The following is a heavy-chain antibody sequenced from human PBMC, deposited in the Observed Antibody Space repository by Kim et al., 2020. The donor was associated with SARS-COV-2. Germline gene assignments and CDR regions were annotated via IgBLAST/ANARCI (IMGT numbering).Heavy chain of an antibody. CDR1: GGSISSSSYY. J-gene: IGHJ5*02. CDR2: IYYSGST. D-gene: IGHD3-10*01. V-gene: IGHV4-39*07. CDR3: ARALLWFGDIGWFDP. Sequence: SETLSLTCTVSGGSISSSSYYWGWIRQPPGKGLEWIGSIYYSGSTYYNPSLKSRVTISVDTSKNQFSLKLSSVTAADTAVYYCARALLWFGDIGWFDPWGQGTLVTVSS.